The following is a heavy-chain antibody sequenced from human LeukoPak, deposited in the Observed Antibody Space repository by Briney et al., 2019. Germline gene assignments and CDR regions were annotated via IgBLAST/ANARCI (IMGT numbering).Heavy chain of an antibody. D-gene: IGHD1-26*01. CDR3: ARERGSFVDY. Sequence: GVSLTLSCTVSGFIFSSYSMNWVRQAPGKGRELVSYISSSNSTIYYADSVKGRFTISRGNAKSSLYLQMNSLRAEDTAVYYCARERGSFVDYWGQGTLVTVSS. V-gene: IGHV3-48*04. CDR1: GFIFSSYS. J-gene: IGHJ4*02. CDR2: ISSSNSTI.